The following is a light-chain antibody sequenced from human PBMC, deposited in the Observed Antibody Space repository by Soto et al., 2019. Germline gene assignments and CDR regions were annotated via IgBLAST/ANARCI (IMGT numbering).Light chain of an antibody. CDR2: KAS. CDR1: QNIVIW. J-gene: IGKJ2*01. V-gene: IGKV1-5*03. Sequence: DIQVTQSPSTLSASVGDRVSITCRASQNIVIWLAWYQQKPGKAPKLLIYKASSLESGVPSRFSGSGSGTEFTLTISSLQPDDFATYYCQQCNSYPYAFGQGT. CDR3: QQCNSYPYA.